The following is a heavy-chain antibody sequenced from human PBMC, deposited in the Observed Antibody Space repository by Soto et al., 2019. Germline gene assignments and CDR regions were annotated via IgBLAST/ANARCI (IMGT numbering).Heavy chain of an antibody. CDR3: AKVVGVALDYYFDY. D-gene: IGHD3-22*01. CDR1: GFTFSSYA. J-gene: IGHJ4*02. Sequence: GGFLSLSCAASGFTFSSYAMSWVRQAPGKGLEWVSAISGSGGSTYYADSVKGRFTISRDNSKNTLYLQMNSLRAEDTAVYYCAKVVGVALDYYFDYWGQGTLVTVSS. V-gene: IGHV3-23*01. CDR2: ISGSGGST.